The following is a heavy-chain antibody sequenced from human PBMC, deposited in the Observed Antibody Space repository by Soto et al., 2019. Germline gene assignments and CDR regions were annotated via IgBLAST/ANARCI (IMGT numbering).Heavy chain of an antibody. V-gene: IGHV3-72*01. CDR2: SRTKANSYST. CDR3: ARASRVVVALDY. Sequence: EVQLVESGGGLVQPGGSLRLSCAASGFTFSDHYMDWVRQAPGKGLEWIGRSRTKANSYSTEYAASVKGRFTISRDDSKNSQDRQMNSLKTEDTAVYYCARASRVVVALDYWGPGSLVTVSS. J-gene: IGHJ4*02. D-gene: IGHD5-12*01. CDR1: GFTFSDHY.